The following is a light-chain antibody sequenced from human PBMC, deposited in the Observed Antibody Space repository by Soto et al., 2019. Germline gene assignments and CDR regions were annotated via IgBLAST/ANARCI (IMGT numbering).Light chain of an antibody. J-gene: IGLJ2*01. Sequence: QPASVSGSPGQSITISCTGTSSDVGGYTYVSWYQQHPGKAPKLIIYDVTNRPSGVSNRFSGSKSGSTASLTISGLQADDEADYYCCSYASSRALIFGGGTKLTVL. CDR1: SSDVGGYTY. CDR3: CSYASSRALI. CDR2: DVT. V-gene: IGLV2-14*01.